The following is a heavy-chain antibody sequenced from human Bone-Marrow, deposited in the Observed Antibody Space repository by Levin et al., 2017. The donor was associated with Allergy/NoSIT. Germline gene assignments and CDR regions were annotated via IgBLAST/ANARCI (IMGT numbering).Heavy chain of an antibody. Sequence: SQTLSLTCAVSGVSISSTNWWSWVRQPPGKGLEWIGEMFHRGNTNYNPSLKSRVTMSVDESKNQFSLKLRSVTAADTAMYYCARVEVSAAAPRGYIDYWGQGTLVTVSS. J-gene: IGHJ4*02. D-gene: IGHD2-2*01. V-gene: IGHV4-4*02. CDR2: MFHRGNT. CDR1: GVSISSTNW. CDR3: ARVEVSAAAPRGYIDY.